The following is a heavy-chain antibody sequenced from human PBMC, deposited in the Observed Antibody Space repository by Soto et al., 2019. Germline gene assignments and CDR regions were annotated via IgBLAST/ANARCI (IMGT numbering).Heavy chain of an antibody. CDR1: GFAFGSYW. J-gene: IGHJ2*01. Sequence: EVQLVESGGGLVQPGGSLRLSCAASGFAFGSYWMHWVRQAPGKGLVWVARINSDGSDTSYANSVKGRFTISRDNGKNTVSLQMNSLREEDTAVYFCARDAVAATWYFDIWGRGTLVAVSS. CDR3: ARDAVAATWYFDI. V-gene: IGHV3-74*01. CDR2: INSDGSDT. D-gene: IGHD6-19*01.